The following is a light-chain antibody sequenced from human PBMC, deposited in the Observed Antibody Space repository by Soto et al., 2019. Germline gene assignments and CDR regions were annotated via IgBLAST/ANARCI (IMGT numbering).Light chain of an antibody. Sequence: DIQMTQSPSTLSASVGDRVTITCRASQNINWYLAWYQQKPGKAPKLLISEAASLPRGVPSRFSGSGSGTGFTLTISSLQPDDFATYYCQQYNTYWTFGQGTKVDIK. J-gene: IGKJ1*01. CDR1: QNINWY. CDR2: EAA. CDR3: QQYNTYWT. V-gene: IGKV1-5*03.